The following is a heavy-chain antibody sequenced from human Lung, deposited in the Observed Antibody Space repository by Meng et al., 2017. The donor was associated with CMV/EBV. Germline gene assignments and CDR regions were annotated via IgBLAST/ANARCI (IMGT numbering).Heavy chain of an antibody. CDR2: INPNSGGT. D-gene: IGHD3-10*01. CDR3: ARDEVIKDDAFDI. Sequence: AVKVSCXASGYTFTGYYIHWVRQAPGQGLEWMGWINPNSGGTNYAQKFQGRVTMTRDTSISTTFMELSRLRSDDTAVYYCARDEVIKDDAFDIWGQGTMVTFSS. V-gene: IGHV1-2*02. CDR1: GYTFTGYY. J-gene: IGHJ3*02.